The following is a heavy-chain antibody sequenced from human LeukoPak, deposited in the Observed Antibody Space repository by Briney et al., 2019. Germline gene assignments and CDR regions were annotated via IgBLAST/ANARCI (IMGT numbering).Heavy chain of an antibody. CDR1: GGSISSGSYY. Sequence: SETLSLTCTVSGGSISSGSYYWGCIRQPPGKGLEWIGSIYYSGSTYYNPSLKSRVTISVDTSKNQFSLKLSSVTAADTAVYYCARLGKTEELLNHYFDYWGQGTLVTVSS. D-gene: IGHD1-7*01. J-gene: IGHJ4*02. CDR3: ARLGKTEELLNHYFDY. CDR2: IYYSGST. V-gene: IGHV4-39*01.